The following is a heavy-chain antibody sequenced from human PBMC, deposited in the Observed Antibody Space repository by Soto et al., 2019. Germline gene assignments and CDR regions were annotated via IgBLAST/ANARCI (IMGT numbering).Heavy chain of an antibody. CDR2: IYWDDDK. J-gene: IGHJ5*02. D-gene: IGHD3-10*01. V-gene: IGHV2-5*02. CDR3: ARRGVWFRELLRRWFAP. Sequence: QITLKESGPTVLKPTQTLTLTCTFSGFSLSTPGEAVAWIRQPPGRALEWLALIYWDDDKRYSPSLKNRVTITKATSKTPVVLTMNHRDPVDTATYYCARRGVWFRELLRRWFAPWGQGTLVTVSS. CDR1: GFSLSTPGEA.